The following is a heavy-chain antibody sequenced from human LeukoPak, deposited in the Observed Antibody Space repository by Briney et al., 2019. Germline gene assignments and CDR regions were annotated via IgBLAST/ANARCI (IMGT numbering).Heavy chain of an antibody. J-gene: IGHJ4*02. Sequence: SETLSLTCSVSGGSISTYYWSWIRQPPGRGLEWIGYIYYSGSTNYNPSLKRRVTLSVDTSKNQFSLKLSSVTAADTAVYYCARGRTGGYVDYFDYWGQGTLVTVSS. V-gene: IGHV4-59*01. CDR1: GGSISTYY. CDR2: IYYSGST. CDR3: ARGRTGGYVDYFDY. D-gene: IGHD5-12*01.